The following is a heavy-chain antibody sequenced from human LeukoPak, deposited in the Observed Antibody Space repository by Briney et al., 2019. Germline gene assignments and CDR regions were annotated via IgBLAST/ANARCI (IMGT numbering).Heavy chain of an antibody. CDR3: ARVTYSSSWSV. D-gene: IGHD6-13*01. V-gene: IGHV3-7*01. CDR1: GFTFSRYW. CDR2: IKQDGSEK. Sequence: GGSLRLSCAASGFTFSRYWMSWVRQAPGKGLEWVANIKQDGSEKYCVDSVKGRFTISRDNAKNSLYLQMNSLRAEDTAVYYCARVTYSSSWSVWGQGTLVTVSS. J-gene: IGHJ4*02.